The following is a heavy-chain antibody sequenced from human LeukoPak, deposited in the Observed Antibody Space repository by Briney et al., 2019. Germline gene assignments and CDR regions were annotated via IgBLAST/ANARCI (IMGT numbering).Heavy chain of an antibody. CDR3: ARVSGPLHIVVVPADNWFDP. CDR2: IYYSGST. J-gene: IGHJ5*02. D-gene: IGHD2-2*01. CDR1: GGSISSYY. V-gene: IGHV4-59*01. Sequence: PSETLSLTCTVSGGSISSYYWSWIRQPPGKGLEWIGYIYYSGSTNYNPSLKSRVTTSVDTSKNQFSLKLSSVTAADTAVYYCARVSGPLHIVVVPADNWFDPWGQGTLVTVSS.